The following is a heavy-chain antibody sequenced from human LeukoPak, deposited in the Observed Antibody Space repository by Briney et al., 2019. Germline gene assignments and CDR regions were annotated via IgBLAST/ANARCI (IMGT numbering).Heavy chain of an antibody. CDR3: ARAAYDNSGYLTL. Sequence: PGGSLRLSCVASGFTFSSYGMHWVRQAPGKGLEWVAVIWYDGTNEYYADSVKGRFTISRDSPKNTLYLQMNSLRAEDTAVYYCARAAYDNSGYLTLWGQGTLVTVSS. CDR1: GFTFSSYG. J-gene: IGHJ4*02. V-gene: IGHV3-33*01. CDR2: IWYDGTNE. D-gene: IGHD3-22*01.